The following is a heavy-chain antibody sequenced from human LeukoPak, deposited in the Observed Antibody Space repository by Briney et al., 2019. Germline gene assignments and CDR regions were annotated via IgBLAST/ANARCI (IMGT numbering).Heavy chain of an antibody. V-gene: IGHV3-30*18. J-gene: IGHJ4*02. CDR2: ISYDGSNK. D-gene: IGHD2-2*01. Sequence: GRSLRLSCAASGFTFSSYDMHWVRQAPGKGLEWVAVISYDGSNKYYVDSVKGRITISRDNSKNMVYLQMNSLRVEDTAVYYCVKVGHLLVPVYCSGTSCRRYFDYWGQGTLVTVSS. CDR3: VKVGHLLVPVYCSGTSCRRYFDY. CDR1: GFTFSSYD.